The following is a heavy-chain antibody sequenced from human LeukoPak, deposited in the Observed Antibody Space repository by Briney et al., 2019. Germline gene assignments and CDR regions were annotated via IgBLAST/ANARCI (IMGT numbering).Heavy chain of an antibody. CDR2: ISGNGDST. CDR3: ARGRGSYSLDY. V-gene: IGHV3-23*01. Sequence: GGSLRLSCAASGFTFRSYNMNWVRQAPGKGLEWVSAISGNGDSTYYADSVKGRLTISRDNSKNTLYLQMNSLRAEDTAVYNCARGRGSYSLDYWGQGTLVTVSS. CDR1: GFTFRSYN. J-gene: IGHJ4*02. D-gene: IGHD3-10*01.